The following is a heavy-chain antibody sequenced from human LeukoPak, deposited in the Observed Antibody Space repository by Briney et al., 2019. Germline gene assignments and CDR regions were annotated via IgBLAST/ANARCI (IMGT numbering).Heavy chain of an antibody. D-gene: IGHD4-17*01. Sequence: GEALRRSCAASGFTFSSYGMHWVRQAPGKGLEWVAVIWYDGSNKYYADSVKGRFTISRDNSKNTLYLQMNSLRAEGTAVYYCARGPTVTTPLSWFDPWGQGTLVTVSS. J-gene: IGHJ5*02. CDR3: ARGPTVTTPLSWFDP. V-gene: IGHV3-33*08. CDR2: IWYDGSNK. CDR1: GFTFSSYG.